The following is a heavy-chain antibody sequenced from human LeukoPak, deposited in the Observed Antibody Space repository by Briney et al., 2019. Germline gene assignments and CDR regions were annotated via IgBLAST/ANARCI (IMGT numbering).Heavy chain of an antibody. CDR3: ARSITSSWYGDFQH. D-gene: IGHD6-13*01. CDR1: GGSMSGYF. J-gene: IGHJ1*01. V-gene: IGHV4-59*01. Sequence: SETLSLTCTVSGGSMSGYFWSWIRQPPGKGMEWIGYIYYSGSTNYNPSLKSRVTISVDTSKNQFSLKLSSVTAADTAVYYCARSITSSWYGDFQHWGQGTLVTVSS. CDR2: IYYSGST.